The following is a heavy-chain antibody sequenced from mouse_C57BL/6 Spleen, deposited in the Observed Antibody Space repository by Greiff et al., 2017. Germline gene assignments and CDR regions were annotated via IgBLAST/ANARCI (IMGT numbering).Heavy chain of an antibody. J-gene: IGHJ1*03. Sequence: VQLKESGGGLVKPGGSLKLSCAASGFTFSSYTMSWVRQTPEKRLEWVATISGGGGNTYYPDSVKGRFTISRDNAKNTLYLQVSSLRSEDTALYYCAREDYYYGSSLWYFDVWGTGTTVTVSS. CDR2: ISGGGGNT. V-gene: IGHV5-9*01. CDR1: GFTFSSYT. D-gene: IGHD1-1*01. CDR3: AREDYYYGSSLWYFDV.